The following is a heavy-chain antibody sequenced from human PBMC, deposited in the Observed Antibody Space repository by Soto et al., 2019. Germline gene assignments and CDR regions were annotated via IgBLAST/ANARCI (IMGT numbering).Heavy chain of an antibody. V-gene: IGHV4-4*07. D-gene: IGHD1-26*01. J-gene: IGHJ6*02. Sequence: QVQLHESGPGLVKPSETLSLTCNVSGDSIGRFYWSWVRQYAEKGLEGIGRVYSTGGTAYNPALKGRGTTSLDRSNNHVSLEMNSVTAADTAVYFCASDLSGPGLEIWARGTRVTVSS. CDR1: GDSIGRFY. CDR3: ASDLSGPGLEI. CDR2: VYSTGGT.